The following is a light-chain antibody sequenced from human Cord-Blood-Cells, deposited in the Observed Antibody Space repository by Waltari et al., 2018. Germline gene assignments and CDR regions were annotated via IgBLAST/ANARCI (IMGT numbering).Light chain of an antibody. CDR1: SSYVGSYNL. J-gene: IGLJ3*02. V-gene: IGLV2-23*01. CDR2: EGS. Sequence: QSALTQPASVSGPPGQSITISCTGTSSYVGSYNLVSWYQQHPGKAPNLMIYEGSKRPSGVANRFSGSKSGNTASLTISGLQAEDEADYYCCSYAGSSTWVFGGGTKLTVL. CDR3: CSYAGSSTWV.